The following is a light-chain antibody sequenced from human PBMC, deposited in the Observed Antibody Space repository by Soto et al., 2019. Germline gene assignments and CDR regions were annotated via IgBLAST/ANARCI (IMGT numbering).Light chain of an antibody. Sequence: QSVLTQPPSASGTPGQTVTISCSGSTSNLGSNFIYWYQQLPGAAPKLLISRNRQRPSGVPDRFSGSKSGTSGSLVISGLRSEDEADYHCASWDDSLGGVVFGGGTQLTVL. V-gene: IGLV1-47*01. CDR2: RNR. CDR3: ASWDDSLGGVV. CDR1: TSNLGSNF. J-gene: IGLJ3*02.